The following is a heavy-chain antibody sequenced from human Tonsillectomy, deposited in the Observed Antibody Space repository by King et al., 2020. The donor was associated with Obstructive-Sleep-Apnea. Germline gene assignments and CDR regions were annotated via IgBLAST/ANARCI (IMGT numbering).Heavy chain of an antibody. CDR2: MNPNSGNR. D-gene: IGHD6-13*01. V-gene: IGHV1-8*01. CDR3: AGGYVRQQLVLNY. CDR1: GYTFTNYD. J-gene: IGHJ4*02. Sequence: VQLVESGAEVKKPGASVKVSCKASGYTFTNYDINWVRQATGQGLEWMGWMNPNSGNRGYAQKFQGRVTMTRNTSINTAYRELSSLRSEDTAVYYCAGGYVRQQLVLNYWGQGTLVTVSS.